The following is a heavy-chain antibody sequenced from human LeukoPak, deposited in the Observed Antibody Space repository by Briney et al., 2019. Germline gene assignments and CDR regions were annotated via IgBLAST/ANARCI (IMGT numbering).Heavy chain of an antibody. D-gene: IGHD6-19*01. CDR1: GGSISSSSYY. CDR3: ARLDEQWLPNY. Sequence: PSETLSLTCTVSGGSISSSSYYWGWLRQPPGKGLEWIGSIYYSGSTYYNPSLKSRVTISVDTSKNQFSLKLSSVTAADTAVYYCARLDEQWLPNYWGQGTLVTVSS. V-gene: IGHV4-39*01. CDR2: IYYSGST. J-gene: IGHJ4*02.